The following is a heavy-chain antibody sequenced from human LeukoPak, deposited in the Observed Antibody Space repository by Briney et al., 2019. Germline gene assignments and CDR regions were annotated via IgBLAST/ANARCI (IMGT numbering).Heavy chain of an antibody. D-gene: IGHD4-17*01. Sequence: GGSLRLSCAASGFTVSSNYMSWVRQAPGKGLEWVAVISYDGSNKYYADSVKGRFTISRDNSKNTLYLQMNSLRAEDTAVYYCARAYGDYGPFDYWGQGTLVTVSS. CDR2: ISYDGSNK. CDR1: GFTVSSNY. J-gene: IGHJ4*02. V-gene: IGHV3-30-3*01. CDR3: ARAYGDYGPFDY.